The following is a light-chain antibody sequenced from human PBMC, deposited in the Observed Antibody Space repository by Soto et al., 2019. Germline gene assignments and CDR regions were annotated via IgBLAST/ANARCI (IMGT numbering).Light chain of an antibody. CDR1: QSVSSN. CDR3: QQYNSWPRT. J-gene: IGKJ1*01. CDR2: GAS. Sequence: EIVMTQSPATLSVSPGERATLSCRASQSVSSNLAWYQQKPGQAPRLLISGASTRATDIPAKFSGSGSGTEFTLTISSLQSEDFAVYYCQQYNSWPRTFGQGTKVELK. V-gene: IGKV3-15*01.